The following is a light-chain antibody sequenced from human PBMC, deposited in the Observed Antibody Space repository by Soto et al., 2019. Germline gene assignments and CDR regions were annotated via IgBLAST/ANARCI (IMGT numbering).Light chain of an antibody. V-gene: IGKV3-20*01. CDR1: HSVSNNY. CDR2: DTS. CDR3: QQHGASPIT. J-gene: IGKJ5*01. Sequence: EIVLTQSPGTLSLSPGERATLSCRASHSVSNNYLAWYQKKPGQAPRLLIYDTSNRATGIPARFSGSGSGTDFTLTIRSLEPEDFAVYCCQQHGASPITFGQGTRLEIK.